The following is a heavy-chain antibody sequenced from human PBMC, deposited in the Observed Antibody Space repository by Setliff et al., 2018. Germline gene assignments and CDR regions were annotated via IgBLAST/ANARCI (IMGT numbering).Heavy chain of an antibody. D-gene: IGHD3-10*01. Sequence: ASVKVSCKASGYTFTSYDINWVRQATGQGLEWMGWVNPNSGNTGYAQKFQGRVTITRNTSISTAYMELSSLRSEDTAVYYCARGLLWFGEPSWWGQGTLVTVSS. CDR2: VNPNSGNT. CDR1: GYTFTSYD. V-gene: IGHV1-8*03. J-gene: IGHJ4*02. CDR3: ARGLLWFGEPSW.